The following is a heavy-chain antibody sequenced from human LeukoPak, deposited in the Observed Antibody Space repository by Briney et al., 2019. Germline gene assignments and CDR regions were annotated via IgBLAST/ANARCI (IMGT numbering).Heavy chain of an antibody. Sequence: SKTLSLTCTVSGGSISSYYWSWIRQPPGKGLEWIGYIYYSGSTNYNPSLKSRVTISVDTSKNQFSLKLSSVTAADTAVYYCAREGYGYDFGRVFFNGMDVWGQGTTVTVSS. V-gene: IGHV4-59*01. J-gene: IGHJ6*02. D-gene: IGHD5-12*01. CDR1: GGSISSYY. CDR2: IYYSGST. CDR3: AREGYGYDFGRVFFNGMDV.